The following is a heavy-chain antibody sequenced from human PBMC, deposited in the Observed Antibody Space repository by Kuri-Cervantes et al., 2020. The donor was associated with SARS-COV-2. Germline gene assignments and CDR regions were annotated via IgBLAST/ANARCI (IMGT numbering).Heavy chain of an antibody. CDR3: ARDGQYYYDSSGYYSDWYFDL. Sequence: GESLKISCAASGFTFSSYDMHWVRQATGKGLEWVSAIGTAGDTYYPGSVKGRFTISRENAKNSLHLQMNSLRAGDTAVYYCARDGQYYYDSSGYYSDWYFDLWGRGTLVTVSS. CDR2: IGTAGDT. D-gene: IGHD3-22*01. V-gene: IGHV3-13*04. CDR1: GFTFSSYD. J-gene: IGHJ2*01.